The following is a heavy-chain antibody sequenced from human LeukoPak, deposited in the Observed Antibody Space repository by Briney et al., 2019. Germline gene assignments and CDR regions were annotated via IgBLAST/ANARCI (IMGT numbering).Heavy chain of an antibody. Sequence: SQTLSLTCTVSGGSISSSSYYWGWIRQPPGKGLEWIGSLYYSGSTHYNPSLKSRVTISVDTSKNQFSLKLSSVTAADTAVYYCANSANYGGNSGFFDYWGQGTLVTVSS. V-gene: IGHV4-39*01. D-gene: IGHD4-23*01. CDR1: GGSISSSSYY. CDR3: ANSANYGGNSGFFDY. CDR2: LYYSGST. J-gene: IGHJ4*02.